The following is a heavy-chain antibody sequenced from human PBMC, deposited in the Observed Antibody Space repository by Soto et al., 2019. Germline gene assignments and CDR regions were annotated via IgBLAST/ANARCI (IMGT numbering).Heavy chain of an antibody. CDR2: IYPGDSDA. J-gene: IGHJ4*02. V-gene: IGHV5-51*01. CDR1: GYSFSTHW. Sequence: LKISCKGSGYSFSTHWVGWVRQMPGKGLEWMGIIYPGDSDARYSPSFKGQVTISVDESTTTAFLQWSSLKASDTAMYFCARSQFDYVWGTSGYFDSWGQGTLVTVSS. CDR3: ARSQFDYVWGTSGYFDS. D-gene: IGHD3-16*01.